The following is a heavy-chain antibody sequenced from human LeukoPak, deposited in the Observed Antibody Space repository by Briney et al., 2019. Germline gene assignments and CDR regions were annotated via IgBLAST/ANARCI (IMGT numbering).Heavy chain of an antibody. V-gene: IGHV1-24*01. Sequence: GASVKVSCKVSGHTLTELSMHWVRQAPGKGLEWMGGFDPEDGETIYAQKFQGRVTMTEDTSTDTAYMELSSLRSEDTAVYYCATGDYGDYAFDYWGQGTLVTVSS. CDR3: ATGDYGDYAFDY. J-gene: IGHJ4*02. CDR2: FDPEDGET. CDR1: GHTLTELS. D-gene: IGHD4-17*01.